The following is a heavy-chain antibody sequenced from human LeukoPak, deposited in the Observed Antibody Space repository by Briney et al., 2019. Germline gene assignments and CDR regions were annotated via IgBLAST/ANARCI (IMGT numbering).Heavy chain of an antibody. V-gene: IGHV3-23*01. D-gene: IGHD6-13*01. J-gene: IGHJ4*02. CDR1: GFSFSSYA. Sequence: PGGSLRLSCVASGFSFSSYAMSWVRQAPGKGLEWVSAISGSGGSTYYADSVKGRFTISRDNSKNTLYLQMNSLRAEDTAVYYCAKKEGTAAGPNYFDYWGQGTLVTVSS. CDR2: ISGSGGST. CDR3: AKKEGTAAGPNYFDY.